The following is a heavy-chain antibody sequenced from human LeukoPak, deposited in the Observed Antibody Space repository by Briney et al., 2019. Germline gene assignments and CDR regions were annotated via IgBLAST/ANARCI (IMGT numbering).Heavy chain of an antibody. CDR1: GGSISSSSYY. Sequence: SETLSLTCTVSGGSISSSSYYWAWIRQPPGKVLEWIGSVYYSGSTYYNPSLKSRVTISVDTSKNQFSLKLSSVTAADTAVYYCARGHTSTPLYYYYYYMDVWGKGTTVTVSS. J-gene: IGHJ6*03. CDR3: ARGHTSTPLYYYYYYMDV. D-gene: IGHD5-18*01. CDR2: VYYSGST. V-gene: IGHV4-39*07.